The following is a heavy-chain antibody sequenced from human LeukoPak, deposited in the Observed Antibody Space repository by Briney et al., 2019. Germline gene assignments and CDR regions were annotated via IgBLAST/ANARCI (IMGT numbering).Heavy chain of an antibody. J-gene: IGHJ4*02. D-gene: IGHD5-18*01. CDR1: GGSISSYY. CDR3: AREDTAMVSDY. CDR2: IYYSGST. Sequence: SETLSLTCTVSGGSISSYYWSWIRQPPGKGLEWIGYIYYSGSTNYNPSLKSRVTISVDTSKNQFSLKLSSVTAADTAVYYCAREDTAMVSDYWGQGTLVTVSS. V-gene: IGHV4-59*12.